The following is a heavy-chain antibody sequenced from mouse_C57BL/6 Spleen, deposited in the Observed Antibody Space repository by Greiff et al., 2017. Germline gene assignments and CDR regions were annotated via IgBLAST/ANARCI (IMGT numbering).Heavy chain of an antibody. Sequence: EVQGVESGGCVVMSGGSLQLSCAAYGFTFSDYRMHWVRQAPEKGLEGVAYISSGSSTIYYADTVEGRFTSSRDNAKNTLFLQMTSLRSEDTSWYYCGRGATVVPYYFDYWGQGTTLTVSS. CDR3: GRGATVVPYYFDY. V-gene: IGHV5-17*01. CDR1: GFTFSDYR. D-gene: IGHD1-1*01. J-gene: IGHJ2*01. CDR2: ISSGSSTI.